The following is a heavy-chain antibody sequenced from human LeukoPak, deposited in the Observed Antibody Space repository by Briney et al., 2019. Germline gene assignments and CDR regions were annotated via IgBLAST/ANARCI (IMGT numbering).Heavy chain of an antibody. J-gene: IGHJ4*02. D-gene: IGHD6-13*01. CDR2: ISGSGGNT. V-gene: IGHV3-23*01. Sequence: GGSLRLSCAASGFTFRPYAMSWVRQAPGKGLEWVSVISGSGGNTYYADSVKGRFTISRDNSKNTLYLQMNSLRAEDTAVYYCAKNRHNNSCHDYWGQGTLVTVSS. CDR1: GFTFRPYA. CDR3: AKNRHNNSCHDY.